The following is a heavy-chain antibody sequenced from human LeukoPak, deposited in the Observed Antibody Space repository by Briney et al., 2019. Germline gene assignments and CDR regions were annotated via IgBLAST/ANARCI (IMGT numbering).Heavy chain of an antibody. CDR1: GYTFTSYY. CDR2: INPSGGST. V-gene: IGHV1-46*03. CDR3: ARDLVGFFDY. D-gene: IGHD2-8*02. J-gene: IGHJ4*02. Sequence: ASVKVSCKASGYTFTSYYMHWLRQAPGQGLEWMGIINPSGGSTSYAQKFQGRVTMTRDTSTITVYMELSSLRSEDTAVYYCARDLVGFFDYWGQGTLVTVSS.